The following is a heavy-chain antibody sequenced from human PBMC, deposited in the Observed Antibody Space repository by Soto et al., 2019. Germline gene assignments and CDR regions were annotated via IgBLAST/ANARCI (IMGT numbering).Heavy chain of an antibody. CDR1: GFTFSSYG. D-gene: IGHD2-2*01. CDR3: ARERKYQLLWRDFDY. Sequence: GGSLRLSCAASGFTFSSYGMHWVRQAPGKGLEWVAVIWYDGSNKYYADSVKGRFTISRDNSKNTLYLQMNSLRAEDTAVYYCARERKYQLLWRDFDYWGQGTLVTVSS. V-gene: IGHV3-33*01. CDR2: IWYDGSNK. J-gene: IGHJ4*02.